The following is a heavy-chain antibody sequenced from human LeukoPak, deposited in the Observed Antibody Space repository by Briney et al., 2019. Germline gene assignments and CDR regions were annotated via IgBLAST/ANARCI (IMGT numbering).Heavy chain of an antibody. Sequence: PSETLSLTCTVSGGSISTYYWNWIRQPPGKGLERIGYIYTSGSTSYNPSLKSRVTISVDTSKNQFSLKLSSVTAADTAVYYCARGGDGYNPFFFDSWGQGALVTVSS. D-gene: IGHD5-24*01. V-gene: IGHV4-4*09. J-gene: IGHJ4*02. CDR1: GGSISTYY. CDR3: ARGGDGYNPFFFDS. CDR2: IYTSGST.